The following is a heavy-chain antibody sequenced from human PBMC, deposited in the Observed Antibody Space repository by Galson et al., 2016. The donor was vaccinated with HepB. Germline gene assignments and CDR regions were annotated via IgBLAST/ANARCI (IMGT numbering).Heavy chain of an antibody. CDR2: ISKTGDTT. Sequence: SLRLSCAASGFTFSTYWMRWVRQAPGKGLDWVAVISKTGDTTSYGDSVKGRFTISRDNSKNTVDLQIHSLRSEDAAVYFCARDFKLGAPDYMDVWGKGTTVTVS. CDR3: ARDFKLGAPDYMDV. J-gene: IGHJ6*03. V-gene: IGHV3-30-3*01. D-gene: IGHD1-26*01. CDR1: GFTFSTYW.